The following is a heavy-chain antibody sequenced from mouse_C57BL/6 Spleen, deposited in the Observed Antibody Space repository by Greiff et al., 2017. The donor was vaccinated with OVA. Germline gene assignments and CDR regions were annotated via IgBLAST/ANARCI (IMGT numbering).Heavy chain of an antibody. J-gene: IGHJ2*01. Sequence: EVHLVESEGGLVQPGSSMKLSCTASGFTFSDYYMAWVRQVPEKGLEWVANINYDGSSTYYLDSLKSRFIISRDNAKNILYLQMSRLKSEDTATYYCARDRGIGFDYWGQGTTLTVSS. CDR2: INYDGSST. D-gene: IGHD2-14*01. V-gene: IGHV5-16*01. CDR1: GFTFSDYY. CDR3: ARDRGIGFDY.